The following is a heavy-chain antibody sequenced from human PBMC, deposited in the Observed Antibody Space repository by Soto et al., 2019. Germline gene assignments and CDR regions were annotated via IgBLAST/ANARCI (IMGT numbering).Heavy chain of an antibody. J-gene: IGHJ4*02. CDR1: RFMFSRYA. Sequence: EVQLLESGGGLVQPGGSLRLSCAASRFMFSRYAMSWVRQAPGKGLEWVSGISGSGGSTWYADSVKGRFTISRDNSKNMVYLQMNSLRVEDTAQYLWVKEWTPRRAFDSWGQGTQVTVSS. CDR2: ISGSGGST. CDR3: VKEWTPRRAFDS. V-gene: IGHV3-23*01. D-gene: IGHD5-12*01.